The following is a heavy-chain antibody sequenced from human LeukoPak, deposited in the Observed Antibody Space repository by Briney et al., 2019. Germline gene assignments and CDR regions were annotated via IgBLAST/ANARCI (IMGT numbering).Heavy chain of an antibody. J-gene: IGHJ4*02. CDR3: ARVAGPHTMRGGQVPQY. CDR2: MNPNSGNT. CDR1: GYTFTSYD. D-gene: IGHD6-19*01. Sequence: ASVKVSCKASGYTFTSYDINWVRQATGQGLEWMGWMNPNSGNTGYAQKFQGRVTMTRNTSISTAYMELSSLRSEDTAVYYCARVAGPHTMRGGQVPQYWGQGTLVTVSS. V-gene: IGHV1-8*01.